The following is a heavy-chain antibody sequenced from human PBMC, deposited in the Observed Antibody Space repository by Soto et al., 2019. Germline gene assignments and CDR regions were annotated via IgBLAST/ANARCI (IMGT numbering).Heavy chain of an antibody. D-gene: IGHD7-27*01. CDR2: MNPNSGNT. CDR3: VRGPPSRLGIGWFDP. J-gene: IGHJ5*02. CDR1: GYTFTSYD. Sequence: QVQLVQSGAEVKKPGASVKVSCKASGYTFTSYDINWVRQATGHGLEWMGWMNPNSGNTGYAQKFQGRVTMTRNTSISTAYTELSSLRSEDTAVYYCVRGPPSRLGIGWFDPWGQGTLVTVSS. V-gene: IGHV1-8*01.